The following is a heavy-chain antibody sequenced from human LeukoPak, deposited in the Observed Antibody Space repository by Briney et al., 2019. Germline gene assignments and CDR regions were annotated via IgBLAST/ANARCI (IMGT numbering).Heavy chain of an antibody. Sequence: GGSLRLSCAASGFTFSGYAMSWVRQAPGKGLEWVSGISGRGDNTYYADSVKGRFTISRDNSKNTLRLRMNSLRDEDTAVYYCAKRVQGNTGPFHCWGQGTLASVS. J-gene: IGHJ4*02. CDR1: GFTFSGYA. D-gene: IGHD4-23*01. V-gene: IGHV3-23*01. CDR2: ISGRGDNT. CDR3: AKRVQGNTGPFHC.